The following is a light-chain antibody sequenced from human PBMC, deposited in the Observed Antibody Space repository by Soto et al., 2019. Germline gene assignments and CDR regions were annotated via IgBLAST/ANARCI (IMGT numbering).Light chain of an antibody. V-gene: IGKV1-5*01. CDR1: QTISSW. CDR3: QQYNSYPYA. Sequence: DIQMTQSPSTLSASVGDRVTITCRASQTISSWLAWYQQKPGKAPELLIYDASTLHSGVPSRFSGSESGTEFTLTINSLQPDDFATYYCQQYNSYPYAFGQGTKLEIE. CDR2: DAS. J-gene: IGKJ2*01.